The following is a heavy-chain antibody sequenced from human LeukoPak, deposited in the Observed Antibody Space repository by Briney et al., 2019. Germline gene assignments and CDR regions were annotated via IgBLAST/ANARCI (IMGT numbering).Heavy chain of an antibody. CDR3: ARNYDFWSGSYFDY. CDR1: GGSISSYY. V-gene: IGHV4-59*06. Sequence: PSETLSLTCTVSGGSISSYYWSWIRQPPGKGLEWIGYIYYSGSTYYNPSLKSRVTISVDTSKNQFSLKLSSVTAADTAMYYCARNYDFWSGSYFDYWGQGTLVTVSS. J-gene: IGHJ4*02. CDR2: IYYSGST. D-gene: IGHD3-3*01.